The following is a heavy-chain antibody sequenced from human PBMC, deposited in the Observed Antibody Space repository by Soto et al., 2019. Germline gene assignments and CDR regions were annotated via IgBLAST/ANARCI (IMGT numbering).Heavy chain of an antibody. CDR1: GGTFSSYT. D-gene: IGHD1-1*01. Sequence: QVQLVQSGAEVKKPGSSVKVSCKASGGTFSSYTITWVRQAPGQGLEWLGRIIPIFGVTKYAQKFQDRVTITADRSTTTAYMELSRLRSEDTAVYYCVRDWESTTQTWGFGDSWGQGTLVTVSS. V-gene: IGHV1-69*08. J-gene: IGHJ4*02. CDR3: VRDWESTTQTWGFGDS. CDR2: IIPIFGVT.